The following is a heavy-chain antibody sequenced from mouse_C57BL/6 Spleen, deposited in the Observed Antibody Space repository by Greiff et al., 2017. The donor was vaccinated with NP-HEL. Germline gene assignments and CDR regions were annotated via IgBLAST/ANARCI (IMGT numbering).Heavy chain of an antibody. CDR2: INPRSGGT. J-gene: IGHJ2*01. V-gene: IGHV1-54*01. CDR3: ARGGDLDY. CDR1: GYAFTNYL. D-gene: IGHD3-3*01. Sequence: VQLQQSGAELVRPGTSVKVSCKASGYAFTNYLIEWVKQRPGQGLEWIGVINPRSGGTTYNEKFQGKATLTADKSSSTAYMQLSSLTSEDSAVYFCARGGDLDYWGQGTTLTVSS.